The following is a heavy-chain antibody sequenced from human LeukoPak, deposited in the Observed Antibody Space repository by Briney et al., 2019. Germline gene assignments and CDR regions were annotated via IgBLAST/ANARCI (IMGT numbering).Heavy chain of an antibody. J-gene: IGHJ4*02. D-gene: IGHD6-13*01. Sequence: GGSLRLSCAASGLIVSTSYMSWVRQAPGKGLEWVLVIYSGGGTYYADSVKGRFTISRDNSKNTVYLQMNSLRAEDTAVYYCARDIGSSAGFDYWGQGTLVTVSS. CDR3: ARDIGSSAGFDY. CDR1: GLIVSTSY. V-gene: IGHV3-66*01. CDR2: IYSGGGT.